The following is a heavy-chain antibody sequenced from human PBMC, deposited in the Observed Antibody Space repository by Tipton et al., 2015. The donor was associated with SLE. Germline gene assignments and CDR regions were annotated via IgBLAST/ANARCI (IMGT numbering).Heavy chain of an antibody. CDR3: AKRGHSSGYPN. CDR1: GYNFPTYW. CDR2: IYPGDSDT. Sequence: QLVQSGVEVKKTGESLRISCKGSGYNFPTYWIGWVRQMPGKGLEWMGVIYPGDSDTRYNPSFEGQVTISADKSITTAYLQWSSLEASDTAMYFCAKRGHSSGYPNWGQGTLVTVSS. V-gene: IGHV5-51*01. D-gene: IGHD3-22*01. J-gene: IGHJ4*02.